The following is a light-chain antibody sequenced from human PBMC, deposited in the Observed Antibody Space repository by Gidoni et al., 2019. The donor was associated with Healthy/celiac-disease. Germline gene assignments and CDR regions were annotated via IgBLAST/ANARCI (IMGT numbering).Light chain of an antibody. V-gene: IGKV6-21*02. CDR3: HQSSSLRFLT. CDR2: YAS. Sequence: ELVLTQSPDVQSVTPKEKVTITCRASQSIGSSLQWYQQKPDQPPKLLIKYASQSSSGVPSRFSGSGSGTDFTLTINSLEAEDAATYYCHQSSSLRFLTFGGGTKVEIK. J-gene: IGKJ4*01. CDR1: QSIGSS.